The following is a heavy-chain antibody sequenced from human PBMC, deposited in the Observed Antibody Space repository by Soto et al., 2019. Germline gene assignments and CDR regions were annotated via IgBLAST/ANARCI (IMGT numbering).Heavy chain of an antibody. V-gene: IGHV3-33*06. CDR2: IWYDGGNK. J-gene: IGHJ4*02. CDR1: GFTFSSSA. Sequence: PGGSLRLSCAASGFTFSSSAIHWVRQAPGKGLEWVAVIWYDGGNKFYADSVKGRFTIARDNSKNTLYLQMNSLRADDTAIYYCAKDRHSTSSGYFGSWGQGSLVTVSS. D-gene: IGHD6-6*01. CDR3: AKDRHSTSSGYFGS.